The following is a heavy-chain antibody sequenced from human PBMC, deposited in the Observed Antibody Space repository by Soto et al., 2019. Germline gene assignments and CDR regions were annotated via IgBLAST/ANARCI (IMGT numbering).Heavy chain of an antibody. CDR2: IIPIFGTA. D-gene: IGHD2-2*01. V-gene: IGHV1-69*01. CDR1: GGTFSSYA. J-gene: IGHJ6*02. Sequence: QVQLVQSGAEVQKPGSSVKVSCKAPGGTFSSYAISWVRQAPGQGLEWMGGIIPIFGTANYAQKFQGRVTITADESTSTGYMELSRLRSEDTAVYYCARSQGGSTSLDIYYYYYYGMDVWGQGTTVTVSS. CDR3: ARSQGGSTSLDIYYYYYYGMDV.